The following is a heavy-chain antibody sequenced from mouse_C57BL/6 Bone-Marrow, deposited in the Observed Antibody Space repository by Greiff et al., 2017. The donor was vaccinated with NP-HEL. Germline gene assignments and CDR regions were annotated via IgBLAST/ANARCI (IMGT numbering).Heavy chain of an antibody. J-gene: IGHJ1*03. CDR1: GYTFPSYG. CDR3: AGYYGRGYWYFDV. Sequence: QVQLQQSGAELARPGASVKLSCKASGYTFPSYGISWVKQSTGQGLEWIGEIYPRSGNTYYNEKFKGKATLTADKSSSTAYMELRSLTSEDSAVYCCAGYYGRGYWYFDVWGTGTTVTVSS. D-gene: IGHD1-1*01. V-gene: IGHV1-81*01. CDR2: IYPRSGNT.